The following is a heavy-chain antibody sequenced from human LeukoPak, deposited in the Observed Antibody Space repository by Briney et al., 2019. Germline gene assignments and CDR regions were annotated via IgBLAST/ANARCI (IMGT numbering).Heavy chain of an antibody. Sequence: GGSLRLSCAASGFTFSSYEMNWVRQAPGKGLEWVSYISSSGSTIYYADSVKGRFTISRDNAKNSLYLQMNSLRAEDTAVYYCAREETVPAAYFDYWGQGTLVTVSP. CDR1: GFTFSSYE. CDR2: ISSSGSTI. D-gene: IGHD2-2*01. J-gene: IGHJ4*02. V-gene: IGHV3-48*03. CDR3: AREETVPAAYFDY.